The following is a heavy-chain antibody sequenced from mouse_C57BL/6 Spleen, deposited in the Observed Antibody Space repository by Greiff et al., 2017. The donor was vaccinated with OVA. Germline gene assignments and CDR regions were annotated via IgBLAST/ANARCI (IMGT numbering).Heavy chain of an antibody. D-gene: IGHD2-1*01. J-gene: IGHJ2*01. V-gene: IGHV1-64*01. CDR3: ARGGNYVDYFDY. CDR1: GYTFTSYW. Sequence: VQLQQPGAELVKPGASVKLSCKASGYTFTSYWMHWVKQRPGPGLEWIGMIHPNSGSTNYNEKFKSKATLTVDKSSSTAYMQRSSLTSEDSAFYASARGGNYVDYFDYWGQGTTLTVSS. CDR2: IHPNSGST.